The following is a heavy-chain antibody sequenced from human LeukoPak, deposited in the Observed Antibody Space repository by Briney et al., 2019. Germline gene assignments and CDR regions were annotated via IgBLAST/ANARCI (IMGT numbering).Heavy chain of an antibody. CDR3: ARRRDAYYDDTMVRGAYYFDY. CDR2: IYYSGST. Sequence: SETLSLTCTVSGGSISSYYWSWIRQPPGKGLEWIGYIYYSGSTNYNPFLKSRVTISVDTSKNQFSLKLSSVTAADTAVYYCARRRDAYYDDTMVRGAYYFDYWGQGTLVTVSS. CDR1: GGSISSYY. V-gene: IGHV4-59*08. J-gene: IGHJ4*02. D-gene: IGHD3-10*01.